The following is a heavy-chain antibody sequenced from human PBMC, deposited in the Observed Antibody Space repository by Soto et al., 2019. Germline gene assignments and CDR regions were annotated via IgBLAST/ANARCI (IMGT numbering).Heavy chain of an antibody. D-gene: IGHD1-26*01. CDR1: GYTFTSYA. Sequence: QVQLVQSGAEVKKPGASVKVSCKASGYTFTSYAMHWVRQAPGQRLEWMGWINAGNGNTKYSQKFQGRVTITRDTSASTAYMELSSLRSEDSALYHCARGGIYFFVSGMDVWGQGITVTVSS. J-gene: IGHJ6*02. CDR3: ARGGIYFFVSGMDV. V-gene: IGHV1-3*01. CDR2: INAGNGNT.